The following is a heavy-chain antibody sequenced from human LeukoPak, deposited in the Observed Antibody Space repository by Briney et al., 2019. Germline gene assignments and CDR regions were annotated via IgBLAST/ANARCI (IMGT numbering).Heavy chain of an antibody. CDR2: IETDGDEK. CDR3: ARVCGYCSSASCFCFDY. V-gene: IGHV3-7*01. CDR1: GFTFSDYW. Sequence: GGSLRLSCVASGFTFSDYWMSWVRQAPGMGLEWVANIETDGDEKNYVDSVKGRFTISRDNARNSLYLQMSSLRVEDTAVYYCARVCGYCSSASCFCFDYWGQGTLVTVSS. J-gene: IGHJ4*02. D-gene: IGHD2-2*01.